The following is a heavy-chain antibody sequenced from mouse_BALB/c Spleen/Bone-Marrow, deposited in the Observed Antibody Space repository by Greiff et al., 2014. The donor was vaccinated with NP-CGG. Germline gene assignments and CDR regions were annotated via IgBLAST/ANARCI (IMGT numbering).Heavy chain of an antibody. Sequence: QVHVKQSGAELVKPGASVKLSCKASGYTFTSYYMYWVKQRPGQGLEWIGEINPSNGGTNFNEKFKSKATLTVDKSSSTAYMQLSSLTFGDSAIYYCTRPYYGYVGYAYWGQGTQVTVSA. J-gene: IGHJ3*01. D-gene: IGHD1-2*01. V-gene: IGHV1S81*02. CDR2: INPSNGGT. CDR1: GYTFTSYY. CDR3: TRPYYGYVGYAY.